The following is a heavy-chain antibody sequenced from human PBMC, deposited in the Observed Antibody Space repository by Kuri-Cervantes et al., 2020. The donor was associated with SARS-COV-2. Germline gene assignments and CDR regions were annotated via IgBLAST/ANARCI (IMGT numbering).Heavy chain of an antibody. J-gene: IGHJ2*01. CDR3: ARQGGQLVLHWYFDL. CDR2: IYYSGST. V-gene: IGHV4-39*01. CDR1: GGSISSSSYY. D-gene: IGHD6-6*01. Sequence: SETLSLTCAVSGGSISSSSYYWGWIRQPPGKGLEWIGSIYYSGSTYYNPSLKSRVTISVDTSKNQFSLKLGSVTAADTAVYYCARQGGQLVLHWYFDLWGRGTLVTVSS.